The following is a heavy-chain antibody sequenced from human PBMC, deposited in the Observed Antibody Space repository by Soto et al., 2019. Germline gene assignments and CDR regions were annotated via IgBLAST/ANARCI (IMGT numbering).Heavy chain of an antibody. CDR3: ATLSGYSYYYYYGMDV. J-gene: IGHJ6*02. CDR1: GYTLTELS. CDR2: FDPEDGET. D-gene: IGHD5-18*01. V-gene: IGHV1-24*01. Sequence: ASVKVSCKVSGYTLTELSMHWVRQAPGKGLEWVGGFDPEDGETIYAQKFQGRVTMTEDTSTDTAYMELSSLRSEDTAVYYCATLSGYSYYYYYGMDVWGQGTTVTVSS.